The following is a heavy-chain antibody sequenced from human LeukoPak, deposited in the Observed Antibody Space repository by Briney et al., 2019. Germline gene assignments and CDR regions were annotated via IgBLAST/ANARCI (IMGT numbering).Heavy chain of an antibody. D-gene: IGHD1-14*01. CDR2: ISSSSSTI. Sequence: GGSLRLSCAASGFTFSSYSMNWVRQAPGKGLEWVSYISSSSSTIYYADSVKGRFTISRDNAKNSLYLQINSLRAEDTAVYYCARDNRGFVDYWGQGTLVTVSS. J-gene: IGHJ4*02. V-gene: IGHV3-48*01. CDR3: ARDNRGFVDY. CDR1: GFTFSSYS.